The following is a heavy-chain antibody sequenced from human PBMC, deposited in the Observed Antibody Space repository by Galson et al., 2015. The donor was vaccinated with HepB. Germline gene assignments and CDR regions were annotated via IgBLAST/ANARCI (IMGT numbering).Heavy chain of an antibody. CDR3: ARGRRAAAGTNYYYMDV. CDR2: INAGNGNT. Sequence: SVKVSCKASGYTFTSYAMHWVRQAPGQRLEWMGWINAGNGNTKYSQKFQGRVTITRDTSASTAYMELSSLRSEDTAVYYCARGRRAAAGTNYYYMDVWGKGTTVTVSS. J-gene: IGHJ6*03. CDR1: GYTFTSYA. V-gene: IGHV1-3*01. D-gene: IGHD6-13*01.